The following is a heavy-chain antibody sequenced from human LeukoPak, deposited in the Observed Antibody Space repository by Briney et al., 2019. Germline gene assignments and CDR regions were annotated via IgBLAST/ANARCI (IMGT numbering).Heavy chain of an antibody. CDR2: ISSSSGYI. J-gene: IGHJ4*02. V-gene: IGHV3-21*04. CDR3: ARDLYYYDSSGYYLGY. CDR1: GFTFSGYN. D-gene: IGHD3-22*01. Sequence: PGGSLRLSCAASGFTFSGYNMNWVRLAPGKGLEWVSSISSSSGYIYYADSVKGRFTISRDNAKNSLYLQMNSLRAEDTAFYYCARDLYYYDSSGYYLGYWGQGTLVTVSS.